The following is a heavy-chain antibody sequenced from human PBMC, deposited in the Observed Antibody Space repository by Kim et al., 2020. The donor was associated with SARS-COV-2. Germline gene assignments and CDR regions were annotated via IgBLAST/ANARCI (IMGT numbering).Heavy chain of an antibody. CDR1: GFTFSSYS. CDR2: ISSSSSTI. CDR3: ARDAAPPITSPYYDYVWGSYRNWFDP. D-gene: IGHD3-16*02. Sequence: GGSLRLSCAASGFTFSSYSMNWVRQAPGKGLEWVSYISSSSSTIYYADSVKGRFTISRDNAKNSLYLQMNSLRDEDTAVYYCARDAAPPITSPYYDYVWGSYRNWFDPWGQGTLVTVSS. J-gene: IGHJ5*02. V-gene: IGHV3-48*02.